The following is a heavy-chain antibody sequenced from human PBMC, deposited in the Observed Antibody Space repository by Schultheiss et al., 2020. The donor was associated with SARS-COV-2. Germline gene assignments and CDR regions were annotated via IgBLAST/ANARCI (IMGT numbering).Heavy chain of an antibody. CDR3: ARDSRYDSSGYYFDPTPTHFDY. Sequence: GGSLRLSCAASGFTFSSYAMHWVRQAPGKGLEYVSAISSNGGSTYYANSVKGRFTISRDNSKNTLYLQMGSLRAEDTAVYYCARDSRYDSSGYYFDPTPTHFDYWGQGTLVTVSS. J-gene: IGHJ4*02. CDR1: GFTFSSYA. CDR2: ISSNGGST. V-gene: IGHV3-64*01. D-gene: IGHD3-22*01.